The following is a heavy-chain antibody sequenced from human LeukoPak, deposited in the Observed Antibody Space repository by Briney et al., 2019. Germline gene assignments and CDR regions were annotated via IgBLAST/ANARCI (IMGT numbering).Heavy chain of an antibody. CDR1: GGTFSSYA. CDR2: IIPILQIA. D-gene: IGHD2-2*01. V-gene: IGHV1-69*04. CDR3: AGQVVEAAMYFQD. J-gene: IGHJ1*01. Sequence: ASVKVSCEASGGTFSSYAISWVRQAPGQGLEWMGRIIPILQIADYAQNFQGRVTITTDASTSTAYMELSSLRSEDTAVYYCAGQVVEAAMYFQDWGLGALVTVSS.